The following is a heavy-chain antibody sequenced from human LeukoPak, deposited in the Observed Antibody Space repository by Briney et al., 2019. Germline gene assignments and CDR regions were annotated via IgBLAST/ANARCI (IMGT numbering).Heavy chain of an antibody. CDR3: ARVGYCTNGVCYEWVDYYYYMDV. V-gene: IGHV1-2*02. CDR1: GYTFTGYY. CDR2: INPNSGGT. D-gene: IGHD2-8*01. Sequence: GASVKVSCKASGYTFTGYYMHWVRQAPGQGLEWMGWINPNSGGTNYAQKFQGRVTMTRDTSISTAYMELSRLRSDDTAVYYCARVGYCTNGVCYEWVDYYYYMDVWGKGTTVTISS. J-gene: IGHJ6*03.